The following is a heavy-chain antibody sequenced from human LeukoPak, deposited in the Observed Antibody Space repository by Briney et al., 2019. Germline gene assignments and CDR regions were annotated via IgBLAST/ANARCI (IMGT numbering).Heavy chain of an antibody. D-gene: IGHD2-15*01. CDR2: FIPVLRTA. CDR3: ARGKGFVGHFCS. J-gene: IGHJ4*02. CDR1: GGTFSTNT. Sequence: SVKVSCKASGGTFSTNTISWVRQAPGKGPEWMGRFIPVLRTAEYTERVQGRVTITADKSTNTAYMELTSLKSEDTAVYYCARGKGFVGHFCSWGQGTLVTVSS. V-gene: IGHV1-69*08.